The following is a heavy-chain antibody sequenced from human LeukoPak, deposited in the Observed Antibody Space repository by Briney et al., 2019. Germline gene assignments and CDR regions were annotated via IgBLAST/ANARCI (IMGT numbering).Heavy chain of an antibody. J-gene: IGHJ4*02. CDR3: AGGLWFGASDY. D-gene: IGHD3-10*01. CDR2: IHTSGST. Sequence: SETLSLTCSVSGGSISSYYWSWFRHPAGKGLEWIGRIHTSGSTNYNPSLKSRVTISVDTSKNQFSLKLSSVTAADTAVYYCAGGLWFGASDYWGQGTLVTVSS. CDR1: GGSISSYY. V-gene: IGHV4-4*07.